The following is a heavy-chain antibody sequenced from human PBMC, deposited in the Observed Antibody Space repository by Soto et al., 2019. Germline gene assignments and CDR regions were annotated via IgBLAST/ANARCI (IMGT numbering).Heavy chain of an antibody. Sequence: PSETLSLTCAVYGGSFFGYYWIFIRQPPCKGLEWIGEINHSGSTNYNPSLKSRVTISVDTSKNQFSLKLSSVTAADTAVYYCAKRGHFSNWFDPWGQGTLVTVSS. CDR1: GGSFFGYY. CDR2: INHSGST. D-gene: IGHD5-12*01. CDR3: AKRGHFSNWFDP. J-gene: IGHJ5*02. V-gene: IGHV4-34*01.